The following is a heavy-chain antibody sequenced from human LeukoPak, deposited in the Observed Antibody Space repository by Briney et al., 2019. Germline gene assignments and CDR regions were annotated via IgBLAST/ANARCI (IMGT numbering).Heavy chain of an antibody. Sequence: GGSLRLSCAASGFRFSNYWMHWVRQPPGKGLVWVSRIDTDGNTTHYADSVKGRFTISRDNAKSTLYLEMEGLRVEDTAVYYCSRSGYRWGQGTLVIVSS. CDR3: SRSGYR. J-gene: IGHJ4*02. D-gene: IGHD2-2*01. CDR2: IDTDGNTT. CDR1: GFRFSNYW. V-gene: IGHV3-74*01.